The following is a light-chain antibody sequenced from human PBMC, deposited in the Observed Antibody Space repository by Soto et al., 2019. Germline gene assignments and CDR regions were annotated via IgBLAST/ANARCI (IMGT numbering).Light chain of an antibody. V-gene: IGKV4-1*01. J-gene: IGKJ4*01. CDR1: QSVLYSSNNKNY. CDR3: QQYFGSPLT. CDR2: WAS. Sequence: DIVMTQSPDSLAVSLGERATINCKSSQSVLYSSNNKNYLAWYQQKPGQPPKLLIYWASTRESGVPDRFSGSGSGTDFTLTISSLQAEDVAVYYCQQYFGSPLTFGGETKVEIK.